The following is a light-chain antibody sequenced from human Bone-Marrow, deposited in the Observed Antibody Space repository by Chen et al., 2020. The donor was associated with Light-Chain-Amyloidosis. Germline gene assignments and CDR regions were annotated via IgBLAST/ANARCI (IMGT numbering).Light chain of an antibody. Sequence: IVMTQSPATLSVSPGERATLSCRASRSVSSNLAWYQQKPGQAPRLLIYAASSRATGIPARLSGSESGTELTLTISSLQSEDFAVYYCQQYNNWQFTFGPGTKVDIK. J-gene: IGKJ3*01. V-gene: IGKV3-15*01. CDR3: QQYNNWQFT. CDR1: RSVSSN. CDR2: AAS.